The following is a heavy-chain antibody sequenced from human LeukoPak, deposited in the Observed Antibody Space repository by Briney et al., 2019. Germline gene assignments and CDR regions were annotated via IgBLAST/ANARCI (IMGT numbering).Heavy chain of an antibody. CDR2: ISYDGSNK. D-gene: IGHD4-11*01. V-gene: IGHV3-30*12. CDR1: GSTFSSYG. Sequence: GSLRLSCAASGSTFSSYGMHWVRQAPGKGLEWVAVISYDGSNKYYADSVKGRFTISRDNAKNSLYLQMNSLRAEDTAVYYCARERGDYSNYFDYWGQGTLVTVSS. CDR3: ARERGDYSNYFDY. J-gene: IGHJ4*02.